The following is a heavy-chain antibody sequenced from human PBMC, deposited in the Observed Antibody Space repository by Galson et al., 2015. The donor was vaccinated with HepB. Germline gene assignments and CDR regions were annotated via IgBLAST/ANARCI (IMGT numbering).Heavy chain of an antibody. CDR3: ATPRAGIFGVVINYYFDY. CDR2: FGPEDGET. D-gene: IGHD3-3*01. CDR1: GYTLTELS. V-gene: IGHV1-24*01. Sequence: SVKVSCKVSGYTLTELSMHWVRQAPGKGLEWMGGFGPEDGETIYAQKFQGRVTMTEDTSTDTAYMELSSLRSEDTAVYYCATPRAGIFGVVINYYFDYWGQGTLVTVSS. J-gene: IGHJ4*02.